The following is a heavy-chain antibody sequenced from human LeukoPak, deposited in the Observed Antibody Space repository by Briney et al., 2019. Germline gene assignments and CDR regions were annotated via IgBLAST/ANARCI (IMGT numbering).Heavy chain of an antibody. CDR3: ARNMVRGYEDAFDI. V-gene: IGHV4-39*07. J-gene: IGHJ3*02. CDR1: GGSIISSSYY. CDR2: IYYSGNT. Sequence: SETLSLTCTVSGGSIISSSYYWGWIRQPPGKGLEWIGSIYYSGNTDYNPSLKSRVTISVDTSKNQFSLKLSSVTAADTAVYYCARNMVRGYEDAFDIWGQGTMVTVSS. D-gene: IGHD3-10*01.